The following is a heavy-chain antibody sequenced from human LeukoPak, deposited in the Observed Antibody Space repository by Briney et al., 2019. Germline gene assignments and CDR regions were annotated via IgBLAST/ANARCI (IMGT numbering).Heavy chain of an antibody. CDR1: GLTFSSYE. CDR3: ARDTDAYISSWSDH. J-gene: IGHJ4*02. Sequence: PGGSLRLSCVASGLTFSSYEMNWVRQAPGKGLEWVSYISSSGSTTYYGDSVKGRFTVSRDNAKNLLYLQMSSLRAEDTAVYYCARDTDAYISSWSDHWGQGTLVTVSS. D-gene: IGHD6-13*01. V-gene: IGHV3-48*03. CDR2: ISSSGSTT.